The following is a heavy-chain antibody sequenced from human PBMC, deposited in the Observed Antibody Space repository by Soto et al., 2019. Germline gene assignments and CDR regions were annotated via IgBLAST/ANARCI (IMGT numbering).Heavy chain of an antibody. Sequence: PSETLSLTCTVSGASVSSYFWSWVRQPPGKGLEWIGYIYNSGRTNYNPSLKSRVTISLGTSDNDFSLRLTSLTAADTAVYYCARVHSGWSSGHGLDVWGQGTTVTSP. D-gene: IGHD6-19*01. CDR1: GASVSSYF. V-gene: IGHV4-59*02. CDR2: IYNSGRT. J-gene: IGHJ6*02. CDR3: ARVHSGWSSGHGLDV.